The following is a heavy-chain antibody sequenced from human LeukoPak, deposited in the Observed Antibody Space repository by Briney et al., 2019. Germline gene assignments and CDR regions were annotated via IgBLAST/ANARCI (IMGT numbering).Heavy chain of an antibody. V-gene: IGHV4-39*01. J-gene: IGHJ3*02. Sequence: SETLSLTCNVSGGSISRSSYYWGWIRQPPGKVLGWIGSIYYCGSPYYNPSLKSRVTISVDSSKNQFSLKLSSVTAAGTAVYYCARPAYGDYLWASDIWGQGTMVTVSS. CDR3: ARPAYGDYLWASDI. CDR1: GGSISRSSYY. CDR2: IYYCGSP. D-gene: IGHD4-17*01.